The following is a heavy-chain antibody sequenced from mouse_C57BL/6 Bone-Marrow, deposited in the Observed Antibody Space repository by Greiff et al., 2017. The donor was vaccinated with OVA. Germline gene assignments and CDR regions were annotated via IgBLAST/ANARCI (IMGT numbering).Heavy chain of an antibody. CDR2: IDPSDSYT. Sequence: QVQLQQPGAELVRPGTSVKLSCKASGYTFTSYWMHWVKQRPGQGLEWIGVIDPSDSYTNYNQKFKGKATLTVDKSSSTAYMQLSSLTSEDSAVYYCARHYYDGSSYWYFDVWGTGTTVTVSS. D-gene: IGHD1-1*01. V-gene: IGHV1-59*01. CDR1: GYTFTSYW. J-gene: IGHJ1*03. CDR3: ARHYYDGSSYWYFDV.